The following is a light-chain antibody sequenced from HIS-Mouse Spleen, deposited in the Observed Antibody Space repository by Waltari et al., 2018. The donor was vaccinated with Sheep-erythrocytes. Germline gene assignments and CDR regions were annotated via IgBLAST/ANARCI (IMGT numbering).Light chain of an antibody. V-gene: IGKV1-39*01. CDR1: QSIISY. CDR3: QQSYSTPQFT. J-gene: IGKJ3*01. CDR2: ASS. Sequence: DIQMTQSPSSLSASVGDRVTITFRASQSIISYLNWYQQKQGKAPKLLIYASSSLQSGVPSRFSGSGSGTDFTLTISSLQPEDFATYYCQQSYSTPQFTFGPGTKVDSK.